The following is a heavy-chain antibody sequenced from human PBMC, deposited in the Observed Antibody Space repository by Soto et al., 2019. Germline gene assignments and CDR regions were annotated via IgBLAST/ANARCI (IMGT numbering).Heavy chain of an antibody. D-gene: IGHD6-19*01. V-gene: IGHV5-10-1*01. Sequence: GESLKISCKGSGYSFTSYWISLVRQMPGKGLEWMGRIDPSDSYTNYSPSFQGHVTISADKSISTAYLQWSSLKASDTAMYYCARHELYAVAGFYGMDVWGQETTVTVSS. CDR1: GYSFTSYW. CDR3: ARHELYAVAGFYGMDV. J-gene: IGHJ6*02. CDR2: IDPSDSYT.